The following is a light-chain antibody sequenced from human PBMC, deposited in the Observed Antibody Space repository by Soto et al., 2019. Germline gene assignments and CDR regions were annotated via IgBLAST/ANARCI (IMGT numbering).Light chain of an antibody. V-gene: IGKV1-5*01. CDR1: QNIFTW. Sequence: IQLTQSPSSLSASVGDSVTITCRASQNIFTWLAWYQHKPGKAPKLLIYDASSLRSGVPSRFSGSGSGTEFTLTISSLQPDDFGSYYCQQYKSYPWTFGHGTKVDIK. CDR3: QQYKSYPWT. J-gene: IGKJ1*01. CDR2: DAS.